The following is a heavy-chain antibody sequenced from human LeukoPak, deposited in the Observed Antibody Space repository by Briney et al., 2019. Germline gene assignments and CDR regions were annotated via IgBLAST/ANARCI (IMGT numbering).Heavy chain of an antibody. D-gene: IGHD6-19*01. CDR3: ATLSGWYPYFDF. V-gene: IGHV3-23*01. J-gene: IGHJ4*02. CDR2: ISGSGGTT. Sequence: GGSLRLSCAASGFTFSSYAMSWVRQAPGQGLEWVSAISGSGGTTYYSDSVKGRFTISRDNSKNTLYLQINSLRAEDTAVYYCATLSGWYPYFDFWGQGTLVTVSS. CDR1: GFTFSSYA.